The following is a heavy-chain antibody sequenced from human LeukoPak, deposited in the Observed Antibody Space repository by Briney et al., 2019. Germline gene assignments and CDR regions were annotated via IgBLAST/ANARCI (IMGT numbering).Heavy chain of an antibody. D-gene: IGHD3-16*01. Sequence: PGGSLRLSCAGSGFTFSGFAMHWVRQAPGKGLEWVAVTSYDGTDQYNADSVKGRFTISRDNSKNTLYLQMNSLRAEDTAVYFCARSPPRRYYFDFWGQGTLVTVSS. J-gene: IGHJ4*02. CDR2: TSYDGTDQ. V-gene: IGHV3-30-3*01. CDR3: ARSPPRRYYFDF. CDR1: GFTFSGFA.